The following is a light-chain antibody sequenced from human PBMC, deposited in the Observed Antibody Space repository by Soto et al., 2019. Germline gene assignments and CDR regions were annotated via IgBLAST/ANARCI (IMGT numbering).Light chain of an antibody. Sequence: EVVLTQSPGTLSLSPGDRATLSCRASQSVSNNYFAWYQQKPGQAPRLLIFGSSDRATGIPDRFSGSGSGTDFTLTISRLEPEDFAVYYCQQYGSSPPYTFGQGNKLEIK. CDR1: QSVSNNY. CDR3: QQYGSSPPYT. V-gene: IGKV3-20*01. CDR2: GSS. J-gene: IGKJ2*01.